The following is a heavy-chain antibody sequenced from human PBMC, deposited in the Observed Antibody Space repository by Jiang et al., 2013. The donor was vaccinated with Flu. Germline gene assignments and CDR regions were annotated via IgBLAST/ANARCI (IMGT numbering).Heavy chain of an antibody. CDR2: IYYRGNT. Sequence: SGSGLVKPSETLSLTCTVSGGSISSSSYYWGWIRQPPGKGLEWIGSIYYRGNTYYNSSLKSRVTISVDTSKSQFSLKLSSITAADTAVYYCARPVGSTIAYWYFDIWGRGTLVTVSS. CDR1: GGSISSSSYY. V-gene: IGHV4-39*01. CDR3: ARPVGSTIAYWYFDI. J-gene: IGHJ2*01. D-gene: IGHD1-26*01.